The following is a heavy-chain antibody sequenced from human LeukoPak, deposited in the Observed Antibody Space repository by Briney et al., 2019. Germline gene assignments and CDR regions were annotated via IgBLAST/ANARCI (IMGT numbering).Heavy chain of an antibody. J-gene: IGHJ5*02. CDR1: GGSISSSSYY. D-gene: IGHD1-26*01. V-gene: IGHV4-39*01. Sequence: SETLSLTCTVSGGSISSSSYYWGWIRQPPGKGLEWIGSIYYSGSTYYNPSLESRVTISVDTSKNQFSLKLSSVTAADTAVYYCARASLVGASNWFDPWGQGTLVTVSS. CDR2: IYYSGST. CDR3: ARASLVGASNWFDP.